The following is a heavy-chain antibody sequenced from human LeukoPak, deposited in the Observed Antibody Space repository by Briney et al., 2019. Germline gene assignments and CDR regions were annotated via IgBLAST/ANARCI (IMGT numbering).Heavy chain of an antibody. CDR3: ASMTVGSYSGKHAFDI. CDR1: GFTFSSYE. CDR2: ISSSGSTI. V-gene: IGHV3-48*03. J-gene: IGHJ3*02. Sequence: GGSLRLSCAASGFTFSSYEMNWVRQAPGKGLEWVSYISSSGSTIYYADSVKGRFTISRDSAKNSLYLQMNSLRAEDTAVYYCASMTVGSYSGKHAFDIWGQGTMVTVSS. D-gene: IGHD1-26*01.